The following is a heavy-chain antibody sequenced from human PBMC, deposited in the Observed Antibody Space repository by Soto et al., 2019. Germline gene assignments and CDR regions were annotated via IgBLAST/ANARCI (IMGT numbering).Heavy chain of an antibody. CDR3: AKAIRIFAVVIPLGY. Sequence: PGGSLRLSCAASGFTFSSYGMHWVRQAPGKELEWVAGISYDGSNKYYADCVKGRFTISRDNAKNTLYLHMNSLRAEGTAVYYCAKAIRIFAVVIPLGYWAQGTLVLVSS. CDR2: ISYDGSNK. CDR1: GFTFSSYG. J-gene: IGHJ4*02. D-gene: IGHD3-3*01. V-gene: IGHV3-30*18.